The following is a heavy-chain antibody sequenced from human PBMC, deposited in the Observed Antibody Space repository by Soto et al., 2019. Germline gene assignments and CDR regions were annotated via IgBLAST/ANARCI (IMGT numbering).Heavy chain of an antibody. CDR1: GFTFSSYG. CDR2: ISYDGSNK. Sequence: GGSLRLSCAASGFTFSSYGMHWVRQAPGKGLEWVAVISYDGSNKYYADSVKGRFTISRDNSKNTLYLQMNSLRAEDTAVYYCVASSSSHGDYRGQGTLVTVSS. D-gene: IGHD6-6*01. J-gene: IGHJ4*02. V-gene: IGHV3-30*03. CDR3: VASSSSHGDY.